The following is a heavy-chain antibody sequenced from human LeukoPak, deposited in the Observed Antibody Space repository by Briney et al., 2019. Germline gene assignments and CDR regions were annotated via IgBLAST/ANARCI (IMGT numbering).Heavy chain of an antibody. CDR2: INVNSGGT. Sequence: GASLKLSCKASGYTFTDDYIHWVRQAPGQGLEWMGWINVNSGGTNYAQKFYARVTMTRDTSISTAYMEVRSLRSDDTAVYYCAREESIGSYQFLHDYWGQGTLVTVPS. CDR1: GYTFTDDY. J-gene: IGHJ4*02. CDR3: AREESIGSYQFLHDY. V-gene: IGHV1-2*02. D-gene: IGHD1-26*01.